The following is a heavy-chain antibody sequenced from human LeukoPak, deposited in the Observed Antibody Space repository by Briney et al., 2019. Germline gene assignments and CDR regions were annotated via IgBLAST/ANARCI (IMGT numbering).Heavy chain of an antibody. CDR3: ARDYGDYPRWFDP. Sequence: ASVKVSCKASGYTFTSYYMHWVRQAPGQGLEWMGWISAYNGNTNYAQKLQGRVTMTTDTSTSTAYMELRSLRSDDTAVYYCARDYGDYPRWFDPWGQGTLVTVSS. D-gene: IGHD4-17*01. CDR1: GYTFTSYY. J-gene: IGHJ5*02. CDR2: ISAYNGNT. V-gene: IGHV1-18*04.